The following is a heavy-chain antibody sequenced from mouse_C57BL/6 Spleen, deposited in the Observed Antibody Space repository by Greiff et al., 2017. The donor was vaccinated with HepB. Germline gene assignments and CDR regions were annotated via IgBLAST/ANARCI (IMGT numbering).Heavy chain of an antibody. CDR1: GFNIKNTY. J-gene: IGHJ2*01. CDR2: IDPANGNT. V-gene: IGHV14-3*01. CDR3: ASGLRYFDY. Sequence: VQLKQSVAELVRPGASVKLSCTASGFNIKNTYMNWVKQRPEQGLEWIGRIDPANGNTKYAPKFQGKATITADTASNTAYLQLSRLTSEDTAIYYCASGLRYFDYWGQGTTLTVSS. D-gene: IGHD1-1*01.